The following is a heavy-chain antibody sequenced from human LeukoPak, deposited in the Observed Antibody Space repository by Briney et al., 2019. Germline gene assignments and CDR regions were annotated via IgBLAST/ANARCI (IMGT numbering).Heavy chain of an antibody. CDR1: GYTFTGYY. CDR2: INPNSGGT. D-gene: IGHD3-10*01. Sequence: ASVKVSCKASGYTFTGYYMHWVRQAPGQGLEWMGWINPNSGGTNYAQKFQGRVTMTRGTSISTAYMELSRLRSDDTAVYYCARVGTMVRGVPTIDYWGQGTLVTVSS. V-gene: IGHV1-2*02. CDR3: ARVGTMVRGVPTIDY. J-gene: IGHJ4*02.